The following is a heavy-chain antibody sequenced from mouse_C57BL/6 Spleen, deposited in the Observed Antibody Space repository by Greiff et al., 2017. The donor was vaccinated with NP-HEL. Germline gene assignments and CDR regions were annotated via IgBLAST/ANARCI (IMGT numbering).Heavy chain of an antibody. Sequence: QVQLQQPGAELVMPGASVKLSCKASGYTFTSYWMHWVKQRPGQGLEWIGEIDPSDSYTNYNQKFKGKSTLTVDKSSSTAYMQLSSLTSEDTAVDYCARGGIYYYGSSYDYWGQGTTLTVSS. CDR2: IDPSDSYT. V-gene: IGHV1-69*01. J-gene: IGHJ2*01. D-gene: IGHD1-1*01. CDR1: GYTFTSYW. CDR3: ARGGIYYYGSSYDY.